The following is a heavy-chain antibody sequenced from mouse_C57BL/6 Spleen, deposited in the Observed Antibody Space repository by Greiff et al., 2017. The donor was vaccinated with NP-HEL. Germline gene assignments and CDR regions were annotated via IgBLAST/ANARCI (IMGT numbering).Heavy chain of an antibody. Sequence: VQLQQSGPELVKPGASVKMSCKASGYTFTDYNMPWVKQSHGKSLEWIGYINPNNGGTSYNQKFKGKATLTVNKSSSTAYMELRSLTSEDSAVYYCASESTLGRGWYFDVWGTGTTVTVSS. J-gene: IGHJ1*03. V-gene: IGHV1-22*01. CDR2: INPNNGGT. CDR3: ASESTLGRGWYFDV. D-gene: IGHD2-1*01. CDR1: GYTFTDYN.